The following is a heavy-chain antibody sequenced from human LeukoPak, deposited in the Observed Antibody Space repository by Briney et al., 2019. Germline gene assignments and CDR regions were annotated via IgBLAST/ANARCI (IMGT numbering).Heavy chain of an antibody. J-gene: IGHJ6*03. Sequence: GASVKVSCKASGYTFTGYYMHWVRQAPGQGLEWMGWINPNSGGTNYAQKFQGRVTMTRDTSISTAYMELSRLRSDDTAVYYCARDTNSPVGYYYYYMDVWGTGTTVTVSS. CDR3: ARDTNSPVGYYYYYMDV. V-gene: IGHV1-2*02. CDR1: GYTFTGYY. CDR2: INPNSGGT. D-gene: IGHD4-23*01.